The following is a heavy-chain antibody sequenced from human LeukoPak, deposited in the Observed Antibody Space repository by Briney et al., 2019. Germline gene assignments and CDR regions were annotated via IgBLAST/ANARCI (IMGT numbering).Heavy chain of an antibody. CDR1: GGSISSGSYY. CDR2: IYTSGST. V-gene: IGHV4-61*02. J-gene: IGHJ3*02. CDR3: ARGRPFDI. Sequence: PSQTLSLTCTVSGGSISSGSYYWSWIRQPAGKGLEWIGRIYTSGSTNYNPSLKSRVTISVDTSTNQFSLKLSSVTAADTAVYYCARGRPFDIWGQGTMVTVSS.